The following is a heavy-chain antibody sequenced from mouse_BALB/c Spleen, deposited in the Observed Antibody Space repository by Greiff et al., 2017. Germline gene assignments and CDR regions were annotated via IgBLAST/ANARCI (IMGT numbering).Heavy chain of an antibody. CDR2: IDPANGNT. D-gene: IGHD1-1*01. CDR3: ARATVYFDY. Sequence: VQLKESGAELVKPGASVKLSCTASGFDIKDTYMHWVKQRPEQGLEWIGRIDPANGNTKYDPKFQGKATITADTSSNTAYLQLSSLTSEDTAVYYCARATVYFDYWGQGTTLTVSS. CDR1: GFDIKDTY. V-gene: IGHV14-3*02. J-gene: IGHJ2*01.